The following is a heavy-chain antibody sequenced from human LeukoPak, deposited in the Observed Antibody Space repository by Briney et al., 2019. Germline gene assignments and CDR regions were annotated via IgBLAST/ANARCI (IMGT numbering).Heavy chain of an antibody. V-gene: IGHV4-39*07. CDR2: IYYSGST. J-gene: IGHJ4*02. D-gene: IGHD3-3*01. Sequence: SETLSLTCTVSGGSISSSSYYWGWIRQPPGKGLEWIGSIYYSGSTYYNPSLKSRVTISVDTSKNQFSLKLSSVTAADTAVYYCASSVITIFGVVTFDYWGQGTLVTVSS. CDR1: GGSISSSSYY. CDR3: ASSVITIFGVVTFDY.